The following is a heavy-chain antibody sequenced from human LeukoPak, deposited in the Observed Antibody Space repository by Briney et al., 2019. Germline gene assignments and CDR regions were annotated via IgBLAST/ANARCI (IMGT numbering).Heavy chain of an antibody. CDR3: SRGYSYGSGSY. V-gene: IGHV1-69*13. D-gene: IGHD5-18*01. J-gene: IGHJ4*02. CDR2: IFPIFGTA. Sequence: ASVKVSCKASGGTFSSYAISWVRQAPGQGLEWMGGIFPIFGTANYAQKFQGRVTITADESTSTAYMELSSLRSEDTAVYYCSRGYSYGSGSYWGQGTLVTVSS. CDR1: GGTFSSYA.